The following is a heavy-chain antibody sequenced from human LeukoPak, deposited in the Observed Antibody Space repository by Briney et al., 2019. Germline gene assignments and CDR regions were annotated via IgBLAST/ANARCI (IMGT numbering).Heavy chain of an antibody. CDR2: TTNKANSYTT. CDR1: GFPFSDHY. CDR3: ARVVGTNWNSHHLDN. D-gene: IGHD1-20*01. Sequence: GDLSLSSAASGFPFSDHYMEWVRRAPGKGLEWVGRTTNKANSYTTQYVASVKGRFTISREDSKNSLYLQRNSLKTEDTAVYYCARVVGTNWNSHHLDNWGQGTLVTVSS. V-gene: IGHV3-72*01. J-gene: IGHJ4*02.